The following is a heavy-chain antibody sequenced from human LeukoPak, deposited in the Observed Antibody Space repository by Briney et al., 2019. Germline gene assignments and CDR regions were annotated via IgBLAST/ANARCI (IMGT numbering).Heavy chain of an antibody. V-gene: IGHV3-23*01. CDR1: GFTFSSYA. CDR2: ISGRGDTT. D-gene: IGHD3-22*01. J-gene: IGHJ4*02. CDR3: AKAYDSSGYYYLMNY. Sequence: GGSLRLSCAVSGFTFSSYAMSWVRQAPGKGLEWVSAISGRGDTTYYADSVEGRFTISRDNSKNTFSLQMNSLRAEDTAMYYCAKAYDSSGYYYLMNYWGQGTLVTVSS.